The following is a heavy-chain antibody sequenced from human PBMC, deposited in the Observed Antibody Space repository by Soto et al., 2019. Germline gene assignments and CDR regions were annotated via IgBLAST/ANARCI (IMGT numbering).Heavy chain of an antibody. D-gene: IGHD3-10*01. CDR3: TRGPRPDSSATGTY. Sequence: GGSLRLSCSASGFYFSVYWMHWVRQTPGRGPVWVARISEDGLTTNYADSVQGRFIISRDDAKSTLHLQMNRLRVEDTAVYYCTRGPRPDSSATGTYWGQGTQVTVSS. CDR1: GFYFSVYW. V-gene: IGHV3-74*01. CDR2: ISEDGLTT. J-gene: IGHJ4*02.